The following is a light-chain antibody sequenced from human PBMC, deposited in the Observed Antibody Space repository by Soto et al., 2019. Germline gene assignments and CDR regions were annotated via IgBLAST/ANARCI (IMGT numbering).Light chain of an antibody. J-gene: IGKJ2*01. Sequence: DLQMTQSPSSLSASVGDRVTITCRASQSISSYLNWYQQKPGKAPKLLIYAAPNLQSGVPSRFRGSGSVTAFTLPISRLQPEEFATYYRQQDYSPPHTFGQGTKLEIK. CDR2: AAP. V-gene: IGKV1-39*01. CDR3: QQDYSPPHT. CDR1: QSISSY.